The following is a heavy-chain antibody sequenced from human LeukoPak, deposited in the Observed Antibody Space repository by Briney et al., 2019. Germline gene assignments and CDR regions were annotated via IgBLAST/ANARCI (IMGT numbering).Heavy chain of an antibody. J-gene: IGHJ4*02. Sequence: GGSLRLSCAASGFTFSSYAMSWVRQAPGKGLDGVSAISGSGGNTYYADSVKGRFTISRDNSKNTLYLQMNSLRAEDTAIYYCAKGEIVDTALDYWGQGTLVTVSS. V-gene: IGHV3-23*01. CDR2: ISGSGGNT. CDR1: GFTFSSYA. D-gene: IGHD5-18*01. CDR3: AKGEIVDTALDY.